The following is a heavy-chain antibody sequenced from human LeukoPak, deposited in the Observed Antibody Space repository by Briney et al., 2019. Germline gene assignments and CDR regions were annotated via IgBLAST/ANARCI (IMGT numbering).Heavy chain of an antibody. V-gene: IGHV1-18*01. D-gene: IGHD6-19*01. Sequence: ASVKVSCKASGYTFTSYGISWVRQAPGQGLEWMGWISAYNGNTNYAQKLQGRVTMTTDTSTSTAYMELRSLRSDDTAVYYCARDAYSSGWYVGCFDYWGQGTLVTVSS. J-gene: IGHJ4*02. CDR3: ARDAYSSGWYVGCFDY. CDR2: ISAYNGNT. CDR1: GYTFTSYG.